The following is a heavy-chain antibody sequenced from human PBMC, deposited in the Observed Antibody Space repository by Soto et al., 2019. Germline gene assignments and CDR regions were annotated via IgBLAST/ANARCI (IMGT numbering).Heavy chain of an antibody. CDR3: AISYDSPGGP. V-gene: IGHV3-30*03. J-gene: IGHJ5*02. Sequence: GESLKISCAASGFTFSSYGMHWVRQAPGKGLEWVAVISYDGSNKYYADSVKGRFTISRDNSKNTLYLQMNSLRVEDTAVYYCAISYDSPGGPWGQGTLVTVSS. D-gene: IGHD3-3*01. CDR2: ISYDGSNK. CDR1: GFTFSSYG.